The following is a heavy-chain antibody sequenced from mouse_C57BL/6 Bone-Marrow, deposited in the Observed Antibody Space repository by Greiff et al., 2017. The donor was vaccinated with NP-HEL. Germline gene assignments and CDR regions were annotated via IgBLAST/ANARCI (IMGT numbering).Heavy chain of an antibody. J-gene: IGHJ2*01. D-gene: IGHD1-1*01. V-gene: IGHV1-69*01. CDR2: IDLSDSYT. Sequence: QVQLQQPGAELVMPGASVKLSCKASGYTFTSYWMHWVKQRPGQGLEWIGEIDLSDSYTNYNQKFKGKSTLTVDKSSSTAYMQLSSLTSEDSAVYYCARRRYYGSSYVWYYFDYWGQGTTLTVSS. CDR3: ARRRYYGSSYVWYYFDY. CDR1: GYTFTSYW.